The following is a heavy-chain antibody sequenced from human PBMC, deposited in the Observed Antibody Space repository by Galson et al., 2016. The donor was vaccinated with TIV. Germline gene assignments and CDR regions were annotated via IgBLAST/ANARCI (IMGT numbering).Heavy chain of an antibody. CDR1: GYTFTNYG. CDR2: ISGYDSNR. V-gene: IGHV1-18*04. J-gene: IGHJ4*02. CDR3: ARDAPYASAWSIDY. Sequence: SVKVSCKASGYTFTNYGISWVRQAPGQGLEWMGWISGYDSNREYAQKVQGRVTMSIDTSTSTAYMEVRSLKSDDTAVYYCARDAPYASAWSIDYWGQGTLVTVPP. D-gene: IGHD2-2*01.